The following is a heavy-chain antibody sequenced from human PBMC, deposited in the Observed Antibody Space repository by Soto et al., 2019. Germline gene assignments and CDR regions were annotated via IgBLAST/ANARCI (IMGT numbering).Heavy chain of an antibody. V-gene: IGHV3-21*01. Sequence: EVQLVESGGGLVKPGGSLRLSCISSGFTFRTYTMNCVRQAPGKVLEWVSGIRGFSPYTFYAESVKGRFTISRDNAKNSLYLQMNSLRAEDTAVYYCARDRGYDAHDYYYNAMDVWGQGTTVTVSS. CDR2: IRGFSPYT. CDR3: ARDRGYDAHDYYYNAMDV. CDR1: GFTFRTYT. D-gene: IGHD2-15*01. J-gene: IGHJ6*02.